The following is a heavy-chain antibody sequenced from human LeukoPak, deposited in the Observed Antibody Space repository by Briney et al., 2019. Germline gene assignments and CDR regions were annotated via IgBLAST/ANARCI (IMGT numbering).Heavy chain of an antibody. CDR3: AKEVDSSGWYRDFDY. D-gene: IGHD6-19*01. V-gene: IGHV3-21*01. J-gene: IGHJ4*02. CDR2: ISDDGKYI. Sequence: PGGSLRLSCAASGFTFSRYSMNWVRQAPGKGLEWVSSISDDGKYIYYADSVKGRFTISRDNSKNTLYLQMNSLRAEDTAVYYCAKEVDSSGWYRDFDYWGQGTLVTVSS. CDR1: GFTFSRYS.